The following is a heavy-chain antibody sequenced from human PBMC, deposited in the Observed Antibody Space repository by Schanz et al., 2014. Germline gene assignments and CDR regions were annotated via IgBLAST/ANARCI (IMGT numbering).Heavy chain of an antibody. CDR3: ARLNYDSSGYPYYYGMDV. CDR2: IHYSGST. D-gene: IGHD3-22*01. Sequence: QVQLQESGPGLVKPSETLSLTCSVSGGSISNYYWNWIRQPPGKGVEWIGYIHYSGSTNYNPSLESRVAMPEHTSKNQFSLKLGSVPAADTAVYYCARLNYDSSGYPYYYGMDVWGQGTTVTVSS. CDR1: GGSISNYY. V-gene: IGHV4-59*08. J-gene: IGHJ6*02.